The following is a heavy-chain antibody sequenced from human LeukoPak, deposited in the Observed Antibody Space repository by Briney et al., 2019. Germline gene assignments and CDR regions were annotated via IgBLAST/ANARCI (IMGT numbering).Heavy chain of an antibody. Sequence: EGSLRLSCAASGFTVSSNYMSWVRQAPGKGLEWVSVIYSGGSTYYADSVKGRFTISRDNSKNTLYLQMNSLRAEDTAVYYCARGVIDYYGSGSSGGYWGQGTLVTVSS. V-gene: IGHV3-53*01. CDR3: ARGVIDYYGSGSSGGY. CDR2: IYSGGST. J-gene: IGHJ4*02. CDR1: GFTVSSNY. D-gene: IGHD3-10*01.